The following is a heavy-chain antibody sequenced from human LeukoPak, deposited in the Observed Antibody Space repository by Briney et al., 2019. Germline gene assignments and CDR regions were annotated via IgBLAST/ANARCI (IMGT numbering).Heavy chain of an antibody. CDR1: GFTVSSNY. V-gene: IGHV3-53*01. D-gene: IGHD6-13*01. CDR2: IYSGGST. Sequence: PGGSLRLSCAASGFTVSSNYMSWVHQAPGKGLEWVSVIYSGGSTYYADSVKGRFTISRDNAKNSLYLQMNSLRAEDTAVYYCASPSPTAARIAAAAEYGMDVWGQGTTVTVSS. J-gene: IGHJ6*02. CDR3: ASPSPTAARIAAAAEYGMDV.